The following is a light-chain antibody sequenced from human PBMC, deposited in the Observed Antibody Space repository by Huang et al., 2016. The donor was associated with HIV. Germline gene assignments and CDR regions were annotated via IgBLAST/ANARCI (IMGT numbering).Light chain of an antibody. CDR3: QQTYNVPRT. CDR2: AAS. Sequence: DIQMTQSPSSLSASIGDRVTMSCRASQTVDRYLNWYQQTPGRANKLLIYAASNLQSDVPSRFSGTGSGTDFTLTISSLQPEDFVIYFCQQTYNVPRTFGQGTALEIK. J-gene: IGKJ2*01. V-gene: IGKV1-39*01. CDR1: QTVDRY.